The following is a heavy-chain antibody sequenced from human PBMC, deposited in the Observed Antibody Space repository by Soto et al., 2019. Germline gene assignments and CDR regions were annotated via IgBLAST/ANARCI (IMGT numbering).Heavy chain of an antibody. V-gene: IGHV1-18*04. J-gene: IGHJ4*02. CDR1: GYTFSSYG. Sequence: QVQRVQSGAEVQKPGASVKVSCKASGYTFSSYGFSWVRQAPGQGLEWMGWIRAYNGYTNYAQKFQGRVTITTDTSTSTAYMELRSLISDDTAVYYCARASDGYRSGWYVGYFDYWGQGTLVTVSS. CDR3: ARASDGYRSGWYVGYFDY. D-gene: IGHD6-19*01. CDR2: IRAYNGYT.